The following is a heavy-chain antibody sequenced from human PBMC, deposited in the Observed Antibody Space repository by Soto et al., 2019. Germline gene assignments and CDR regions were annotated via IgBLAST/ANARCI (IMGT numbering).Heavy chain of an antibody. CDR3: AREFYYDSRSYQFEY. CDR1: GGSLSNYY. D-gene: IGHD3-22*01. CDR2: INHSGST. V-gene: IGHV4-34*01. J-gene: IGHJ4*02. Sequence: SETLSLTCVVSGGSLSNYYWSWIRQPPGKGLEWIGEINHSGSTNYNPSLKRRVSFSLDTSKNQFSLRLSSVTAADTAVYFCAREFYYDSRSYQFEYWGQGTLVTVSS.